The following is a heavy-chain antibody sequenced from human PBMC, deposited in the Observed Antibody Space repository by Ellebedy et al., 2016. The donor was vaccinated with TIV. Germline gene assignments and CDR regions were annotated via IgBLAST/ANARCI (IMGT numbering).Heavy chain of an antibody. CDR2: IYYTGTT. V-gene: IGHV4-30-4*01. Sequence: SETLSLXXTVSGDSITSGDYYWSWIRQPPGKGLEWIGYIYYTGTTYYNPSLKGRITISVDTSKNHFSLRLRSVTAADTALYFCARETDFWSYSSDFDSWGQGILVAVSS. CDR1: GDSITSGDYY. J-gene: IGHJ4*02. CDR3: ARETDFWSYSSDFDS. D-gene: IGHD3-3*01.